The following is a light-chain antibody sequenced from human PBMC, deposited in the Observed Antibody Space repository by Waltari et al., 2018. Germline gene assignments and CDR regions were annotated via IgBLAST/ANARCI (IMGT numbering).Light chain of an antibody. CDR3: SSYTSSGVV. Sequence: QSPLPPPPPVSGPPGRPIIFSSPGTGRNFGGYNYVSWYQQYPGKAPRLIIYDVYNRPSGVSNRFSGSKSDNTASLTISGLQAEDESVYYCSSYTSSGVVFGGGTKLTVL. J-gene: IGLJ2*01. CDR2: DVY. V-gene: IGLV2-14*01. CDR1: GRNFGGYNY.